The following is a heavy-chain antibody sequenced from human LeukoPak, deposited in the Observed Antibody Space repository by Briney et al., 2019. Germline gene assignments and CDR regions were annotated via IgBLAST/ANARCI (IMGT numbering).Heavy chain of an antibody. D-gene: IGHD3-16*01. V-gene: IGHV3-7*01. J-gene: IGHJ1*01. Sequence: PEGSLRLSCAASGFTFSSYWMSWVRQAPGKGLEWVANIKQDGSEKYYVDSVKGRFTISRDNAKNSLYLQMNSLRAEDTAVYYCARDGTYDYALAEYFQHWGQGTLVTVSS. CDR3: ARDGTYDYALAEYFQH. CDR2: IKQDGSEK. CDR1: GFTFSSYW.